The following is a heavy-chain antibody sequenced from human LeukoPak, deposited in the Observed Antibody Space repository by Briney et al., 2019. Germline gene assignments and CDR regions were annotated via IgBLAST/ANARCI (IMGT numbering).Heavy chain of an antibody. CDR2: ISYDGSNK. V-gene: IGHV3-30-3*01. J-gene: IGHJ4*02. CDR1: GFTFSSYA. CDR3: AKDLGSDYYDSSVFDY. D-gene: IGHD3-22*01. Sequence: PGGSLRLSCAASGFTFSSYAMHWVRQAPGKGLEWVAVISYDGSNKYYADSVKGRFTISRDNSKNTLYLQMNSLRAEDTAVYYCAKDLGSDYYDSSVFDYWGRGTLVTVSS.